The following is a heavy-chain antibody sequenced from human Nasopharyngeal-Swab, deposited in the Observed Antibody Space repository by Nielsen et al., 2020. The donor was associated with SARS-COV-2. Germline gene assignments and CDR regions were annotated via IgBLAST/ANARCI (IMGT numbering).Heavy chain of an antibody. CDR3: ARDGAFSSYYGPPFYYYYGMDV. CDR2: IKQDGSEK. D-gene: IGHD4-17*01. J-gene: IGHJ6*02. Sequence: GESLKISCAASGFTFSSYWMSWVRQAPGKGLEWVANIKQDGSEKYYVDSVKGRFTISRDNAKNSLYLQMNSLRAEGTAVYYCARDGAFSSYYGPPFYYYYGMDVWGQGTTVTVSS. CDR1: GFTFSSYW. V-gene: IGHV3-7*01.